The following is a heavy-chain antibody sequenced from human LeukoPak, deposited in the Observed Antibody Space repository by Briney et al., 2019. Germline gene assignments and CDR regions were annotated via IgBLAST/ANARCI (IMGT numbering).Heavy chain of an antibody. D-gene: IGHD6-25*01. CDR3: TAVTMRGGGH. CDR2: ISGSGGST. CDR1: GFTFSSYA. V-gene: IGHV3-23*01. Sequence: PGGSLRLSCAASGFTFSSYAMSWVRQAPGKGLEWVSLISGSGGSTYYADSVKGRFTISRDNSKNTLYLQMNSLRTEDTAVYYCTAVTMRGGGHWGQGTLVTVSS. J-gene: IGHJ4*02.